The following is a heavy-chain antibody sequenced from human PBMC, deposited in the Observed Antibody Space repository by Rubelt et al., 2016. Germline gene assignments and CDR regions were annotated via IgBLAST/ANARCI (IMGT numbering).Heavy chain of an antibody. CDR2: IWYDGSNK. CDR3: ARGSPGDY. J-gene: IGHJ4*02. V-gene: IGHV3-33*01. CDR1: GFTFSNYG. Sequence: GFTFSNYGIHWVRQSPVKGLEWVAVIWYDGSNKYYADSVKGRFTISRDNSKNTLYLQMNSLRVEDTAVYYCARGSPGDYWGQGTLVTVSS.